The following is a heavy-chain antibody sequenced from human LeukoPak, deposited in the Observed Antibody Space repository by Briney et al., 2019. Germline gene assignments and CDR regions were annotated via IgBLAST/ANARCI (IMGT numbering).Heavy chain of an antibody. J-gene: IGHJ4*02. Sequence: GASVKVSCKASGYILSSYYMHWVRQAPGQGLEWMGIINPSGGSTNYAQKFQGRVTMTRDMSTSTVYMELNSLRSEDTALYYCARTYCGVDRNNRYFDYWGQGTLVTVSS. CDR2: INPSGGST. CDR3: ARTYCGVDRNNRYFDY. V-gene: IGHV1-46*01. CDR1: GYILSSYY. D-gene: IGHD2-21*02.